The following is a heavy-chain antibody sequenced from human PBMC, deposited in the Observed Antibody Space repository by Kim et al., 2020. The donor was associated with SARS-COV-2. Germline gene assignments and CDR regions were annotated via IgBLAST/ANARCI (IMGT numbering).Heavy chain of an antibody. D-gene: IGHD1-26*01. Sequence: VEGRFNISRDNSKNTLYRQMNSLRAEDTAVYYCAKDRYSGTYRGPGVIDYWGQGTLVTVSS. CDR3: AKDRYSGTYRGPGVIDY. J-gene: IGHJ4*02. V-gene: IGHV3-23*01.